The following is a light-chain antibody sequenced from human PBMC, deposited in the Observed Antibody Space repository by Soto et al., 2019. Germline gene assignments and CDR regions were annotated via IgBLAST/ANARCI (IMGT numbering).Light chain of an antibody. CDR2: AAS. CDR1: QSISTY. CDR3: QQSYRTPIT. Sequence: DIPLTQSPSPLSASVGDRVAITCLASQSISTYLNWYQQKPGKAPKVLIYAASNLQSGVPPGFSGSGSGTDFTLTISSLQPEDVATYFCQQSYRTPITFGQGTRLEIK. V-gene: IGKV1-39*01. J-gene: IGKJ5*01.